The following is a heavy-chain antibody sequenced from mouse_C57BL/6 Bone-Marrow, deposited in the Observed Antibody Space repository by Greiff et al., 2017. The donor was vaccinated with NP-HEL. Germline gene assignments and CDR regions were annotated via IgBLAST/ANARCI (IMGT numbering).Heavy chain of an antibody. D-gene: IGHD4-1*01. CDR2: ISSGSSTI. Sequence: EVKLVESGGGLVKPGGSLKLSCAASGFTFSDYGMHWVRQAPEKGLEWVAYISSGSSTIYYADTVKGRFTISRDNAKNTLFLQMTSLRSEDTAMYYCARAWDLDYWGQGTTLTGSS. V-gene: IGHV5-17*01. J-gene: IGHJ2*01. CDR3: ARAWDLDY. CDR1: GFTFSDYG.